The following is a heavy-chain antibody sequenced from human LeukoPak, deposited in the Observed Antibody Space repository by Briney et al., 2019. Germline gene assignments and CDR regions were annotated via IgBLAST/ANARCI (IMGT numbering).Heavy chain of an antibody. CDR2: IKQDGSEK. V-gene: IGHV3-7*01. J-gene: IGHJ1*01. Sequence: GGSLRLSCAASGFTFSSYSMSWVRQAPGEGLEWVANIKQDGSEKYYVDSVKGRFTISRDNAKNSLYLQMNSLRAEDTAVYYCARAQNGGKGRFRPAEYFQHWGQGTLVTVSS. CDR1: GFTFSSYS. D-gene: IGHD4-23*01. CDR3: ARAQNGGKGRFRPAEYFQH.